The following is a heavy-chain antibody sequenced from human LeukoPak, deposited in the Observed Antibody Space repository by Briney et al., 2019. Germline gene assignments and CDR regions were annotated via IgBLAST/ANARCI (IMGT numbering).Heavy chain of an antibody. CDR1: GGSFSGYY. CDR3: ASSPYDPLGHDAFDI. D-gene: IGHD2-8*01. V-gene: IGHV4-34*01. Sequence: SETLSLTCAVYGGSFSGYYWSWIRRPPGKGLEWIGEINHSGSTNYSPSLKSRVTISVDTSKNQFSLKLSSVTAADTAVYYCASSPYDPLGHDAFDIWGQGTMVTVSS. J-gene: IGHJ3*02. CDR2: INHSGST.